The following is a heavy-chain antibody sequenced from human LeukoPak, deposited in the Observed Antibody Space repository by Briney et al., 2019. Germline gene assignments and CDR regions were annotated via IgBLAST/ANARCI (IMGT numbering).Heavy chain of an antibody. V-gene: IGHV3-48*01. D-gene: IGHD2-21*01. Sequence: GGSLRLSCAASGFTFSSYSMNWVRKAQGKGLEWVSYISSSSSTIYYADSVKGRFTISRDNAKNSLYLQMNSLRAEDTAVYYCARVGGYSGAFDIWGQGTMVTVSS. CDR1: GFTFSSYS. J-gene: IGHJ3*02. CDR2: ISSSSSTI. CDR3: ARVGGYSGAFDI.